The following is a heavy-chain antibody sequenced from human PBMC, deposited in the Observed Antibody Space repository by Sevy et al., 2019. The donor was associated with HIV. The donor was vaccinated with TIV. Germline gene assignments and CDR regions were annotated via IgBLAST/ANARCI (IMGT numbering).Heavy chain of an antibody. D-gene: IGHD4-17*01. CDR1: GGSISSGNYY. CDR2: IYYSGST. V-gene: IGHV4-30-4*02. J-gene: IGHJ4*02. CDR3: AILWPGYGGHLYYFDY. Sequence: SETLSLTCTVSGGSISSGNYYWSWIRQPPGKGLEWIGYIYYSGSTYQNPSLQSRLTMSVDTSKNQFSLKLSSVTAADTAVYYRAILWPGYGGHLYYFDYWGQGILVTVSS.